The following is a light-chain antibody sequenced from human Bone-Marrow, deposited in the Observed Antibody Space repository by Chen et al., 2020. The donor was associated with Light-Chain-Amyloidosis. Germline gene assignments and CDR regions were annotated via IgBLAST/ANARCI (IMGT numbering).Light chain of an antibody. CDR1: SGDVGTYNY. V-gene: IGLV2-14*01. J-gene: IGLJ1*01. Sequence: QSVLTHPASGSASPGQSSTISCTGTSGDVGTYNYVSWYQQHPGKAPKVMIYAVSNRPSGVSNRFSGSKSGNTASLTISGLQSEDEADYYCSSFTSSSSYVFGPGTKVTVL. CDR3: SSFTSSSSYV. CDR2: AVS.